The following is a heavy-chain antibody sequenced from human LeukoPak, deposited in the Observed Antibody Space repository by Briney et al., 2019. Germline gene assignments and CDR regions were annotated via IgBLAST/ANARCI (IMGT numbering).Heavy chain of an antibody. D-gene: IGHD4-11*01. CDR2: IYTSGST. J-gene: IGHJ5*02. Sequence: SETLSLTCTVSGGSTSSYYWSWIRQPPGKGLEWIGYIYTSGSTNYNPSLKSRVTISVDTSKNQFSLKLSSVTAADTAVYYCARSLMTTVLNWFDPWGQGTLVTVSS. V-gene: IGHV4-4*09. CDR1: GGSTSSYY. CDR3: ARSLMTTVLNWFDP.